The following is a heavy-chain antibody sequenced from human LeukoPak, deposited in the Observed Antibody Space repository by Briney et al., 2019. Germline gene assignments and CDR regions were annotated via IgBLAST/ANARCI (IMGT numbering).Heavy chain of an antibody. CDR1: GGSISSYY. V-gene: IGHV4-4*07. J-gene: IGHJ6*02. CDR2: IYTSGST. CDR3: ARGVVVPAAMRYYYYYYGMDV. Sequence: SETLSLTCTVSGGSISSYYWSWIRQPAGKGLEWIGRIYTSGSTNYNPSLKSRVTMSVDTSKNQFSLKLSSVAAADTAVYYCARGVVVPAAMRYYYYYYGMDVWGQGTTVTISS. D-gene: IGHD2-2*01.